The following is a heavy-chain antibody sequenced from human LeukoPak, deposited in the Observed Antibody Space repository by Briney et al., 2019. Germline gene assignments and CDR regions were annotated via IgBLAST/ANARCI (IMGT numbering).Heavy chain of an antibody. J-gene: IGHJ4*02. CDR2: MYTGGGR. CDR1: RFSVSNYY. D-gene: IGHD2-21*02. V-gene: IGHV3-66*01. CDR3: TRGQSYCGADCYSD. Sequence: GGSLRLSCAASRFSVSNYYMSWVRQPPGKGLEWVSVMYTGGGRYYGDSVKGRFTISRDNSKNTVFLQMNSLRVEDTALYYCTRGQSYCGADCYSDWGQGTLVTVSS.